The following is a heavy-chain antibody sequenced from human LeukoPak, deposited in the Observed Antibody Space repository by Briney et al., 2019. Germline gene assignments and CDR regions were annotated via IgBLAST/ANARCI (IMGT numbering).Heavy chain of an antibody. CDR2: INPNSGGT. CDR3: ARDYRRTPSYYFDY. CDR1: GYTFTGYY. Sequence: GASVKVSCKASGYTFTGYYMHWVRQAPGQGLEWMGWINPNSGGTNYAQKFQGRVTMTRDTSISTAYMELSRLRSDDTAVYYCARDYRRTPSYYFDYWGQGTLVTVSS. J-gene: IGHJ4*02. V-gene: IGHV1-2*02. D-gene: IGHD1-14*01.